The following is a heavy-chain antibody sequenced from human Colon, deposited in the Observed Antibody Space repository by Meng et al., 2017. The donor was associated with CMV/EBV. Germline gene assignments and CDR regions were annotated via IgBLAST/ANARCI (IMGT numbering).Heavy chain of an antibody. D-gene: IGHD3-3*01. CDR1: GFTFSSYS. Sequence: GESLKISCATSGFTFSSYSMNWVRQAPGKGLEWVSSISGGGGSIWYADSMKGRFTVSRNNAKNSQYLQLNSLRAEDTAVYYCARGLRFWSGWSGVSRPHYFDYWGQGTLVTVSS. CDR2: ISGGGGSI. V-gene: IGHV3-21*01. J-gene: IGHJ4*02. CDR3: ARGLRFWSGWSGVSRPHYFDY.